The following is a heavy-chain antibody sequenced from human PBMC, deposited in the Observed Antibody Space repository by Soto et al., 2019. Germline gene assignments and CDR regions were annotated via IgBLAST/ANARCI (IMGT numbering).Heavy chain of an antibody. D-gene: IGHD2-21*01. CDR3: SRAQAHIGSRYYFDY. CDR2: IIPIFGTA. J-gene: IGHJ4*02. Sequence: QVQLVQSGAEVKKPGSSVKVSCKASGGTFSSYAISWVRQAPGQGLEWMGGIIPIFGTATYAQKFQGRVTITADKSTSTAYMELSCLRSEDTAVYYCSRAQAHIGSRYYFDYWGQGTLVTVSS. V-gene: IGHV1-69*06. CDR1: GGTFSSYA.